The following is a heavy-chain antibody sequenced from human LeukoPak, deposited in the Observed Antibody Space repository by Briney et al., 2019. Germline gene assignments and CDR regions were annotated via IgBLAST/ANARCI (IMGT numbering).Heavy chain of an antibody. Sequence: GGSLRLSCAASGSTFSSYWMSWVRQAPGKGLEWVANIKQDGSEKYYVDSVKGRFTISRDNAKNSLYLQMNSLRAEDTAVYYCAREGILGYCSSTSCYQWNWFDPWGQGTLVTVSS. J-gene: IGHJ5*02. CDR2: IKQDGSEK. CDR3: AREGILGYCSSTSCYQWNWFDP. V-gene: IGHV3-7*05. CDR1: GSTFSSYW. D-gene: IGHD2-2*01.